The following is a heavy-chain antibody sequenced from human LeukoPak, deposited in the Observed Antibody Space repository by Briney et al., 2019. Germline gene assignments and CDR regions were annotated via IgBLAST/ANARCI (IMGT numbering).Heavy chain of an antibody. Sequence: KPSETLSLTCTVSGGSISSYYWSWIRQPPGKGLEWIGYIYYSGSTNYNPSLKSRVTIPVDTSKNQFSLKLSSVTAADTALYYCARECGGACYPPAYYYYMDVWGKGTTVTVSS. CDR1: GGSISSYY. CDR2: IYYSGST. V-gene: IGHV4-59*01. CDR3: ARECGGACYPPAYYYYMDV. D-gene: IGHD2-21*02. J-gene: IGHJ6*03.